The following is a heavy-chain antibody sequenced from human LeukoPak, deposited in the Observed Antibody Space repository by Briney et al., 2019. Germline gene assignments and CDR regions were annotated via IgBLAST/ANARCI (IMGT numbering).Heavy chain of an antibody. CDR1: GFTFSSYA. CDR2: ISGSGGGT. D-gene: IGHD1-26*01. V-gene: IGHV3-23*01. J-gene: IGHJ6*04. CDR3: AKTMASGSYASVDV. Sequence: GGSLRLSCAASGFTFSSYAMSWVRQAPGKGLEWVSGISGSGGGTYYADSVKGRFTISRDNSKNTLYLQMNSLRAEDTAIYYCAKTMASGSYASVDVWGKGTTVTVSS.